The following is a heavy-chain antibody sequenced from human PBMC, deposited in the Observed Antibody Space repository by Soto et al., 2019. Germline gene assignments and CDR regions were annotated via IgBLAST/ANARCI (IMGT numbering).Heavy chain of an antibody. CDR1: GGSVSSSSYY. V-gene: IGHV4-39*01. D-gene: IGHD6-13*01. J-gene: IGHJ4*02. CDR3: ARHASRGYSSSLYFED. Sequence: QLQLQESGPGLVKPSETLSLTCNVSGGSVSSSSYYWGWIRQAPGKGLEWIVSTYYSAGTYYNPSLKSRITTSMDASKDPFSLTVTSVTAADTASYCCARHASRGYSSSLYFEDCGQGAPGTVSS. CDR2: TYYSAGT.